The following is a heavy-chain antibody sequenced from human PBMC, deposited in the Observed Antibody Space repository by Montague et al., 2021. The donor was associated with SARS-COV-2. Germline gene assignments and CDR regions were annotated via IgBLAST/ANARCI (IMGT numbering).Heavy chain of an antibody. Sequence: SETLSLTCSVSGGSISSSNYYWVWIRQSPGKGLEWIGSNYYSGSTYYNPSLKSRVTISVDTSKKQFSLKVTPVTAADTAVYYCARQAQLFHRATDYYDMDVWGQGNTVTVSS. D-gene: IGHD1-1*01. CDR1: GGSISSSNYY. V-gene: IGHV4-39*01. CDR2: NYYSGST. CDR3: ARQAQLFHRATDYYDMDV. J-gene: IGHJ6*02.